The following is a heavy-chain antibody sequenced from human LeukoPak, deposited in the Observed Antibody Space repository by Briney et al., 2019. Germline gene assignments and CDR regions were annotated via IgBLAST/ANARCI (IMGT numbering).Heavy chain of an antibody. CDR2: ISRSGGST. CDR3: AKGVFLPWFGETSHYFHY. D-gene: IGHD3-10*01. V-gene: IGHV3-23*01. Sequence: QSGGSLRLSCAASGFTFSSYAMSWVRQAPGKGLEWVSAISRSGGSTYYADSVKGRFTISRDNPNNTLYLQMDSLRADDMAVYYCAKGVFLPWFGETSHYFHYWGQGTLVTVSS. CDR1: GFTFSSYA. J-gene: IGHJ4*02.